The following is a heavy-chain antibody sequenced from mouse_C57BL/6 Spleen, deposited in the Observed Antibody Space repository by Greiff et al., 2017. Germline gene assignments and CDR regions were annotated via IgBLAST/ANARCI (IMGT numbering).Heavy chain of an antibody. CDR2: IDPETGGT. V-gene: IGHV1-15*01. Sequence: QVQLQQSGAELVRPGASVTLSCKASGYTFTDYEMHWVKQTPVHGLEWIGAIDPETGGTAYNQKFKGKAILTADKSSSTAYMELRSLTSEDSAVYYGTRWDGRTGSGYYFDYWGQGTTLTVSS. CDR1: GYTFTDYE. J-gene: IGHJ2*01. D-gene: IGHD4-1*01. CDR3: TRWDGRTGSGYYFDY.